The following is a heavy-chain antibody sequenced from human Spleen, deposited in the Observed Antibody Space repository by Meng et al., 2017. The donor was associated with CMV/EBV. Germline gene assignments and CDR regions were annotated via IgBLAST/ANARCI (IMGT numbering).Heavy chain of an antibody. CDR2: ISWDGGST. V-gene: IGHV3-43D*03. CDR3: AKDSNYDYYYGMDV. Sequence: GESLKISCAASGFTFSSYAMHWVRQAPGKGLEWVSLISWDGGSTYYADSVKGRFTISRDNSKNSLYLQMNSLRAEDTALYYCAKDSNYDYYYGMDVWGQGTTVTVSS. J-gene: IGHJ6*02. D-gene: IGHD4/OR15-4a*01. CDR1: GFTFSSYA.